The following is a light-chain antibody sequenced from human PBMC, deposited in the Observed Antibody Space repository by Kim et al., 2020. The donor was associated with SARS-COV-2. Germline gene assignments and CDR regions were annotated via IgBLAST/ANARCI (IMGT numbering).Light chain of an antibody. CDR3: NSRDSTDNHWV. CDR1: SLRRFY. V-gene: IGLV3-19*01. CDR2: GKT. J-gene: IGLJ3*02. Sequence: SSELTQDPAVSVALGQTVRITCHGDSLRRFYASWYQQKPGQAPVLVIYGKTNRPSGIPDRFSGSSSGNPASLTITGAQAEDEADYYCNSRDSTDNHWVFG.